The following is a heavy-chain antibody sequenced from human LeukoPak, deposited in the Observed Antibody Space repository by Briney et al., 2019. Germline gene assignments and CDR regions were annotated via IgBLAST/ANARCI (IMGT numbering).Heavy chain of an antibody. CDR1: GFTFNESF. J-gene: IGHJ4*02. D-gene: IGHD1-1*01. CDR3: ARDRERKGYFDY. V-gene: IGHV3-11*01. CDR2: ISGSGVTK. Sequence: GGSLRLSCEASGFTFNESFMNWFRQAPGKGLEWVSYISGSGVTKFYAESVKGRFTISRDNAKKSFYLEMNSLRAEDTAVYYCARDRERKGYFDYWGQGTLVTVSS.